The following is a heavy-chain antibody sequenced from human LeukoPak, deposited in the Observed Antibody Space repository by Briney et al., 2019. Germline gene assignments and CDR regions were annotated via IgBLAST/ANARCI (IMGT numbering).Heavy chain of an antibody. CDR3: ARDKEDIVVVVAATGLDY. Sequence: GGSLRLSCVASGFTFSAYTMNWVRQAPGKGLEWVSFISSSSTYIYYADSLKGRFTISRDNAKNSLYLQMNSLRAEDTAVYYCARDKEDIVVVVAATGLDYWGQGALVTVSS. J-gene: IGHJ4*02. D-gene: IGHD2-15*01. CDR2: ISSSSTYI. V-gene: IGHV3-21*01. CDR1: GFTFSAYT.